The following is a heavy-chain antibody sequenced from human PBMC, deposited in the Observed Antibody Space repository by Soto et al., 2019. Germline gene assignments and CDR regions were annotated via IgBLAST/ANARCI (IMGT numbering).Heavy chain of an antibody. CDR3: AREWSSPAHFDS. V-gene: IGHV3-74*01. CDR2: INMDGSST. CDR1: GFTFSSDW. D-gene: IGHD2-15*01. Sequence: PGGSLRLSCSASGFTFSSDWMHWVRQAAGKGLVWVSRINMDGSSTNYADSVKGRFTISRDNAKNTLYLQMNSLRAEDTAVYYCAREWSSPAHFDSRGQRNLLPVSS. J-gene: IGHJ4*02.